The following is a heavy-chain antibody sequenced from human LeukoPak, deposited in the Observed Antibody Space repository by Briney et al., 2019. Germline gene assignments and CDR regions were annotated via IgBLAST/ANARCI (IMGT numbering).Heavy chain of an antibody. CDR2: ISYDGSNK. CDR3: ATPDSSGYYFFDY. CDR1: GFPFSSYW. V-gene: IGHV3-30-3*01. J-gene: IGHJ4*02. D-gene: IGHD3-22*01. Sequence: GGSLRLSCVASGFPFSSYWMTWVRQAPGKGLEWVAVISYDGSNKYYADSVKGRFTISRDNSKNTLYLQMNSLRAEDTAVYYCATPDSSGYYFFDYWGQGTLVTVSS.